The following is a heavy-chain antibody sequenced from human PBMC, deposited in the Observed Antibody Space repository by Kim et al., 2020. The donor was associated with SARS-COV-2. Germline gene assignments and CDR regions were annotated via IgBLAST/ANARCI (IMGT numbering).Heavy chain of an antibody. J-gene: IGHJ4*02. CDR3: AKEKLLWFGELLPSDY. D-gene: IGHD3-10*01. Sequence: GGSLRLSCAASGFTFSSYAMSWVRQAPGKGLEWVSAISGSGGSTYYADSVKGRFTISRDNSKNTLYLQMNSLRAEDTAVYYCAKEKLLWFGELLPSDYWGQGTLVTVSS. CDR1: GFTFSSYA. V-gene: IGHV3-23*01. CDR2: ISGSGGST.